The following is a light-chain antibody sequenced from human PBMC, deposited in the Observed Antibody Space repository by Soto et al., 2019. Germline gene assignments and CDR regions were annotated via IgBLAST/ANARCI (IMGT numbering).Light chain of an antibody. Sequence: QSALTQPRSVSGSPGQSDAISCTGTSSDVGTYKYVSWYQQHPGKAPKLIIYDVTERPSGVPDRFSASKSGNTASLTISGLQTEDEADYYCCSYAGTYTPVVFGGGTKLTVL. CDR1: SSDVGTYKY. CDR2: DVT. V-gene: IGLV2-11*01. J-gene: IGLJ2*01. CDR3: CSYAGTYTPVV.